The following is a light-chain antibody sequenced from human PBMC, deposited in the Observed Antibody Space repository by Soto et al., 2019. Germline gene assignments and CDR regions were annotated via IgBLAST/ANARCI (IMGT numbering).Light chain of an antibody. CDR3: QHYSSVWA. V-gene: IGKV1-5*01. CDR1: QSISRG. CDR2: DAS. Sequence: IQMTQSPSTLSASVGAIVTMTCRASQSISRGLAWYQQKPGKAPNLLIYDASTLESGVPSRFSGSGSGTEFTLTISCLHPDDFATYYCQHYSSVWAFGQGTKVDI. J-gene: IGKJ1*01.